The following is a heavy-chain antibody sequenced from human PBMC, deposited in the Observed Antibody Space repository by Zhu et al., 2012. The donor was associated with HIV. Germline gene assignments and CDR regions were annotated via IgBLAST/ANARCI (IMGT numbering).Heavy chain of an antibody. CDR1: GYSISSGFY. CDR2: ISHRGNT. CDR3: ARRELGRSEADWFDP. Sequence: QVQLQESGPGLVKPSETLPLTCGVSGYSISSGFYWGWIRQSPGKGLEWIASISHRGNTYYNPSLERRVTISIDTSKNEFSLKLSSMTAADTAIYYCARRELGRSEADWFDPWSQGTLVTVSS. V-gene: IGHV4-38-2*01. D-gene: IGHD6-13*01. J-gene: IGHJ5*02.